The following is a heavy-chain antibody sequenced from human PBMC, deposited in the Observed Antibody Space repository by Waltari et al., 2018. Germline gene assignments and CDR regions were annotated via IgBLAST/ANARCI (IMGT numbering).Heavy chain of an antibody. CDR3: ARVGQWLVYGAFDI. Sequence: QVQLQESGPGLVKPSETLSLTCTVSGYSISSGYYWGWVRQPPGKGLEWIGSIYHSGSTYYNPSLKSRVTISVDTSKNQFSLKLSSVTAADTAVYYCARVGQWLVYGAFDIWGQGTMVTVSS. J-gene: IGHJ3*02. V-gene: IGHV4-38-2*02. D-gene: IGHD6-19*01. CDR1: GYSISSGYY. CDR2: IYHSGST.